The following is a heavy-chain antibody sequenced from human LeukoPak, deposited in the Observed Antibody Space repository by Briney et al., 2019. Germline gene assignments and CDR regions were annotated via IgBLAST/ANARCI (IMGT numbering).Heavy chain of an antibody. D-gene: IGHD3-22*01. J-gene: IGHJ4*02. V-gene: IGHV3-23*01. CDR1: GFTFSSYA. CDR2: ISGSGGST. Sequence: GGSLRLSCAASGFTFSSYAMSLVRQAPGKGLEWVSAISGSGGSTYYADSVKGRFTISRDNSKNTLYLQMNSLRAEDTAVYYCAKDPYYDSSGSIYYWGQGTLVTVSS. CDR3: AKDPYYDSSGSIYY.